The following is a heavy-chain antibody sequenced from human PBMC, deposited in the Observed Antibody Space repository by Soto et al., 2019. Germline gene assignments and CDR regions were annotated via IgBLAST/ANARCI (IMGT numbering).Heavy chain of an antibody. D-gene: IGHD2-2*01. CDR1: GFTFSSYS. CDR3: ADLSRYCTSSNCD. Sequence: DVRLLESGGGLVQPGGSLRLSCAASGFTFSSYSMSWVRQAPGKGLEWVSTIGTSASTYYGDSVRGRFTISRDNSRNTLYLQMNSLRAEDTAVHYCADLSRYCTSSNCDWGQGTLVTVSS. J-gene: IGHJ4*02. CDR2: IGTSAST. V-gene: IGHV3-23*01.